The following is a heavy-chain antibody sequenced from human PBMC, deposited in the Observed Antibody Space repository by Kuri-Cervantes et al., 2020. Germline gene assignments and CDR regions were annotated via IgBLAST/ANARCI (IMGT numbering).Heavy chain of an antibody. CDR3: AKRDYYFDY. Sequence: SQTLSLTCAVSGGSISSGGYSWSWIRQPPGKGLEWIGYIYHSGSTYYNPSLKSRVTISVDRSKNQFSLKLSSVTAADTAVYYCAKRDYYFDYWGQGTLVTVSS. CDR2: IYHSGST. V-gene: IGHV4-30-2*01. CDR1: GGSISSGGYS. J-gene: IGHJ4*02.